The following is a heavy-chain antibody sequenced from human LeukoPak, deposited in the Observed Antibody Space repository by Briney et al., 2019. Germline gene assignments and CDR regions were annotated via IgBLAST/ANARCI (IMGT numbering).Heavy chain of an antibody. CDR1: GGSISSYY. CDR3: AREIYGSGSALDV. Sequence: ASETLSLTCTVSGGSISSYYWSWIRQPPGKGLEWIGYIYYSGSTNYNPSLKSRVTISVDTSKNQFSLKLSSVTAADTAVYYCAREIYGSGSALDVWGKGTTVTISS. D-gene: IGHD3-10*01. J-gene: IGHJ6*04. V-gene: IGHV4-59*12. CDR2: IYYSGST.